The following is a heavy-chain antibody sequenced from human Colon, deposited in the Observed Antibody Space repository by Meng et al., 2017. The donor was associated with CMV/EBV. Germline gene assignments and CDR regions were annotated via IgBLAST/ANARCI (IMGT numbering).Heavy chain of an antibody. V-gene: IGHV4-59*01. CDR1: NGSITNSY. J-gene: IGHJ5*02. Sequence: SETLSLTCTVSNGSITNSYCSWIRQAPEKGLEWIGPMYYGGSTKYNPSLESRLSMSVDTSKNQFSLKLSSVTAADTAVYFCARGRNWFNPWGRGMLVTVSS. CDR2: MYYGGST. CDR3: ARGRNWFNP.